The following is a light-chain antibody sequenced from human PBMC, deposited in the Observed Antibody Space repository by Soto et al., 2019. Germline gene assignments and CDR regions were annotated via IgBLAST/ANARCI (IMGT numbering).Light chain of an antibody. CDR3: QTWGTGIGV. CDR1: SGHSTYA. CDR2: VNSDGSH. Sequence: QPVLTQSPSASASLGASVKLTCTLSSGHSTYAIAWHQQQPEKGPRYLMKVNSDGSHSKGDGIPDRFSGSNSGAERYLTISSLQSEDEADYYCQTWGTGIGVFGGGTKVTVL. J-gene: IGLJ2*01. V-gene: IGLV4-69*01.